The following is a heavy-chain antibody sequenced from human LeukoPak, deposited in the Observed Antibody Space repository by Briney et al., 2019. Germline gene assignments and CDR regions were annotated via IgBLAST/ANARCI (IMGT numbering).Heavy chain of an antibody. CDR1: GFTFSSYS. J-gene: IGHJ4*02. CDR3: ARGEGSSSGELDY. CDR2: ISSSSSYI. D-gene: IGHD6-6*01. V-gene: IGHV3-21*01. Sequence: GGSLRLSCAASGFTFSSYSMNWVRQAPGKGLEWVSSISSSSSYIYYADSVKGRFTISRDNAKNSLYLQMNSLRAEDTAVYYCARGEGSSSGELDYWGQGTLVTVSS.